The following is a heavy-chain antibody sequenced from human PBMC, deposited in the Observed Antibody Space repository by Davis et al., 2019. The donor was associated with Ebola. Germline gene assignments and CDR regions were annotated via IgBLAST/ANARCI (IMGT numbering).Heavy chain of an antibody. D-gene: IGHD6-13*01. Sequence: SETLSLTRTVSGGSISSYYWSWIRQPPGKGLEWIGYIYYSGSTNYNPSLKSRVTISVDTSKNQFSLKLSSVTAADTAVYYCARLAAADEGLDYWGQGTLVTVSS. J-gene: IGHJ4*02. V-gene: IGHV4-59*01. CDR3: ARLAAADEGLDY. CDR2: IYYSGST. CDR1: GGSISSYY.